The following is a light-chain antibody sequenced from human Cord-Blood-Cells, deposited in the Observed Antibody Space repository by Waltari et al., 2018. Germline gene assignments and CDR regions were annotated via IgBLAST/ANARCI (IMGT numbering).Light chain of an antibody. J-gene: IGKJ2*01. V-gene: IGKV1-5*03. Sequence: DIQMTQSPSTLSASVGDRVTITCRAIQSISSWLAWYQQKPEKAPKLLIYKASSFESGVPSRFSGSGSGTEFTLTISSLQPDDFATYYCQQYNSYSKTFGQGTKLEIK. CDR2: KAS. CDR3: QQYNSYSKT. CDR1: QSISSW.